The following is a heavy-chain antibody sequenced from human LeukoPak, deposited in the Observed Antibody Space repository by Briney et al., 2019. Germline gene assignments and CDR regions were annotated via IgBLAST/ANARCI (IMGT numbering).Heavy chain of an antibody. V-gene: IGHV3-9*01. CDR3: AGYCSGGSCTTFDY. Sequence: PGGSLRLSCAASGFTFDDYAMHWVRQAPGKGLEWVSGISWNSGSIGYADSVKGRFTISRDNAKNSLYLQMNSLRAEDTASYYCAGYCSGGSCTTFDYWGQGTLVTVSS. CDR2: ISWNSGSI. D-gene: IGHD2-15*01. J-gene: IGHJ4*02. CDR1: GFTFDDYA.